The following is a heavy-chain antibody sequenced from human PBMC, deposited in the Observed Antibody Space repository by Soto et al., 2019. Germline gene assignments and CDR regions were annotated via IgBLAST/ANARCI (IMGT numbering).Heavy chain of an antibody. J-gene: IGHJ3*02. CDR1: GFTFDDYA. CDR2: ISWNSGSL. CDR3: AKVSSTGDAFDI. V-gene: IGHV3-9*01. Sequence: EVQLVESGGGLVQPGRSLRLSCAASGFTFDDYAMHWVRQVPGKGLEWVSGISWNSGSLDYADSVKGRFTISRDNAKNSLYLQMDSLRPEDTALYYCAKVSSTGDAFDIWGQGTMVTVSS. D-gene: IGHD2-2*01.